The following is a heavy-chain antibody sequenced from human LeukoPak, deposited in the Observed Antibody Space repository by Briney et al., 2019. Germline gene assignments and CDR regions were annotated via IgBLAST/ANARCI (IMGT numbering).Heavy chain of an antibody. Sequence: GGSLRLSCAASGFTFSTYAMSWVRQIPGKGLEWVSAISGSDPGTYYADSVKGRFTISRVNSRNTLYLQMNRLRVEDTAVYYCAKGSRGACRGTYCNSFDNWGQGAVVTVSS. CDR2: ISGSDPGT. V-gene: IGHV3-23*01. CDR3: AKGSRGACRGTYCNSFDN. CDR1: GFTFSTYA. D-gene: IGHD2-21*02. J-gene: IGHJ4*02.